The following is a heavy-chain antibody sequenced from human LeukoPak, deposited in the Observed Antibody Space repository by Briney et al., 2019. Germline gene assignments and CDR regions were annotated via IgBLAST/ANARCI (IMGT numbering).Heavy chain of an antibody. Sequence: ASVKVSFKASGGTFSSYTISWVRQAPGQGLEWMGRIIPILGIANYAQKFQGRVTITADKSTSTAYMELSSLRSEDTAVYYCARSYGVGAFDIWGQGTMVTVSS. CDR3: ARSYGVGAFDI. J-gene: IGHJ3*02. V-gene: IGHV1-69*02. CDR2: IIPILGIA. CDR1: GGTFSSYT. D-gene: IGHD3-10*01.